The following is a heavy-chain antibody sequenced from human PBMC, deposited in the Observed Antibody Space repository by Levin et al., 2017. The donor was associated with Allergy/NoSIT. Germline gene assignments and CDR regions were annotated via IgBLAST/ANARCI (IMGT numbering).Heavy chain of an antibody. CDR1: GGSISSSSYY. J-gene: IGHJ2*01. D-gene: IGHD3-9*01. Sequence: SQTLSLPCTVSGGSISSSSYYWGWIRQPPGKGLEWIGSIYYSGSTYYNPSLKSRVTISVDTSKNQFSLKLSSVTAADTAVYYCARVRTYYDILTGYYPGWYFDLWGRGTLVTVSS. CDR3: ARVRTYYDILTGYYPGWYFDL. CDR2: IYYSGST. V-gene: IGHV4-39*01.